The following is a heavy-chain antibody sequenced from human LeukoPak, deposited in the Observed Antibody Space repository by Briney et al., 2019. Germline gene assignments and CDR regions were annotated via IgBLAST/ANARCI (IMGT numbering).Heavy chain of an antibody. J-gene: IGHJ5*02. Sequence: GGSLRLSCAASGFTFDDYGMSWVRQAPGKGLEWVSYISSSSSTVYYADSVKGRFTISRDNAKNSLYLQMNSLRDEDTAVYYCARDRTAAAGRNNWFDPWGQGTPVTVSS. D-gene: IGHD6-13*01. CDR3: ARDRTAAAGRNNWFDP. CDR2: ISSSSSTV. V-gene: IGHV3-48*02. CDR1: GFTFDDYG.